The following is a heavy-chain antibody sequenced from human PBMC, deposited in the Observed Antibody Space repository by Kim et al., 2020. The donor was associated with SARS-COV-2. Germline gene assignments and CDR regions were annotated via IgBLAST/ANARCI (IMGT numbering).Heavy chain of an antibody. CDR3: ARVFRSRTNGVYHLADY. J-gene: IGHJ4*01. CDR1: GFTFSSYE. V-gene: IGHV3-48*03. D-gene: IGHD2-8*01. Sequence: GGSLRLSCAVSGFTFSSYEMNWVRQAPGKGLEWVSYISNGGSNIYYAESVKGRFTISRDNAKNSLYLQMNSLRVEDTAVYYSARVFRSRTNGVYHLADYW. CDR2: ISNGGSNI.